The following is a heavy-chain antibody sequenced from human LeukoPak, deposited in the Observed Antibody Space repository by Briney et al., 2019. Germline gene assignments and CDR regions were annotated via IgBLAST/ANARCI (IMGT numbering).Heavy chain of an antibody. CDR2: MNPNSGNT. J-gene: IGHJ4*02. CDR3: ARGVSFAAAGTFSDY. V-gene: IGHV1-8*01. Sequence: ASVKVSCKASGYTFTGYDINWVRQATGQGLEWMGWMNPNSGNTGYAQKFQGRVTMTRNTSISTAYMELSSLRSEDTAVYYCARGVSFAAAGTFSDYWGQGTLVTVFS. CDR1: GYTFTGYD. D-gene: IGHD6-13*01.